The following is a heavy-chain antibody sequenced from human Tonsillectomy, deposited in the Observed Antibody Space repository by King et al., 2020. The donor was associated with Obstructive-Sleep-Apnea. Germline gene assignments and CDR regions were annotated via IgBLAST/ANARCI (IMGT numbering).Heavy chain of an antibody. CDR2: IYPGDSDS. V-gene: IGHV5-51*01. CDR3: ARQLVGPTIVETAFDI. CDR1: GYSFTNYY. J-gene: IGHJ3*02. Sequence: EVQLVQSGAEVKKPGESLEISCKGSGYSFTNYYIAWVRQMPGKGLEWMGIIYPGDSDSRYSPSFQGQVTISADKSASTAYLQWRSLKASDTAMYYCARQLVGPTIVETAFDIWGQGTMVTVSS. D-gene: IGHD1-26*01.